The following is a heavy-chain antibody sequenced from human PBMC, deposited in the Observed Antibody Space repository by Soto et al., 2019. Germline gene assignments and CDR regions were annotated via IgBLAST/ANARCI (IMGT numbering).Heavy chain of an antibody. CDR1: GSSFRHRGVV. D-gene: IGHD6-13*01. V-gene: IGHV2-5*02. CDR3: VHRERGRIAAAGTFDY. J-gene: IGHJ4*01. Sequence: ESRPAAVKATLPVGHTCTSSGSSFRHRGVVMACISHPPGKALEWLALICWDDDKRYSPSLKSRLTITKDTSKNQVVLTMTNMDPVDTATFFFVHRERGRIAAAGTFDYWGHRTLVTVTP. CDR2: ICWDDDK.